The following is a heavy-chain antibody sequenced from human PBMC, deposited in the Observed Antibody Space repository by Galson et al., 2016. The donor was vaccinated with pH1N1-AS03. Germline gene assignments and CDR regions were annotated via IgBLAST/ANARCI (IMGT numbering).Heavy chain of an antibody. D-gene: IGHD3-3*01. V-gene: IGHV3-7*03. J-gene: IGHJ5*02. Sequence: SLRLSCAASGFMFSDFWMTWVRHAPGKGLEWAANIDKDGSEKYYVDSVKGRFTISRDYAKNSLYLEMDSLRVEDTATYYCAKDQSHIIPLSGALSWGQGTLVTVSS. CDR1: GFMFSDFW. CDR3: AKDQSHIIPLSGALS. CDR2: IDKDGSEK.